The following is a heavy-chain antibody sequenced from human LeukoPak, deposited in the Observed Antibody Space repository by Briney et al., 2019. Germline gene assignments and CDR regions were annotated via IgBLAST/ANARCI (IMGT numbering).Heavy chain of an antibody. Sequence: GGSLRLSCAATCITFINASISFTRQAPGKGLEWVGRIKSKTDGGTTDYAAPVKGRFTISRDDSKNTLYLQMNSLKTEDTAVYYCTTHGHPVTNPFDPRGQGTLVTVSS. J-gene: IGHJ5*02. D-gene: IGHD4-11*01. CDR1: CITFINAS. V-gene: IGHV3-15*01. CDR3: TTHGHPVTNPFDP. CDR2: IKSKTDGGTT.